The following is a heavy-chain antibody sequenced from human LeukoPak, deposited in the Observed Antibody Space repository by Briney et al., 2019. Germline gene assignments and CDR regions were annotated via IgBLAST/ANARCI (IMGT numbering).Heavy chain of an antibody. V-gene: IGHV3-66*01. Sequence: PGVSRRLSCAASGFTVSSNYMSWVRQAPGKGLERVSVIYSGGSTYYADSVKGRFTISRDNSKNTLYLQMNSLRAEDTAVYYCARAGSITMVRGEDWFDPWGQGTLVTVSS. CDR2: IYSGGST. J-gene: IGHJ5*02. CDR3: ARAGSITMVRGEDWFDP. CDR1: GFTVSSNY. D-gene: IGHD3-10*01.